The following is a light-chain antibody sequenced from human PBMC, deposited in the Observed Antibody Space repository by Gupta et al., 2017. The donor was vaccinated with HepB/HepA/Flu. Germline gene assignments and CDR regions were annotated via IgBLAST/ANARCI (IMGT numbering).Light chain of an antibody. CDR1: QSISRY. J-gene: IGKJ2*01. CDR3: QQSDSTPPT. V-gene: IGKV1-39*01. Sequence: DIQMTQSPSSLSASVGDRVTITCRASQSISRYLNWYQQKPGKAPNLLIFAGSSLHGGVPSRFSGSGSGTDFTLTISSLQPEDFATYCCQQSDSTPPTFGEGTKMEIK. CDR2: AGS.